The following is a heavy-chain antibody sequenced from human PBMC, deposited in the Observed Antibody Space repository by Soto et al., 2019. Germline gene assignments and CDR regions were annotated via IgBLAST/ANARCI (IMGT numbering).Heavy chain of an antibody. CDR1: GYNFSDYY. Sequence: ASVKVSCKASGYNFSDYYIHWVRQAPGQGLEWLGWVSPKSGGTNYAQKFKGRVTMTRDTSSNTVYMDLSGLKSDDTAIYYCAIPSGLTVTGPDYWGQGTLVTVSS. D-gene: IGHD6-19*01. CDR3: AIPSGLTVTGPDY. V-gene: IGHV1-2*02. CDR2: VSPKSGGT. J-gene: IGHJ4*02.